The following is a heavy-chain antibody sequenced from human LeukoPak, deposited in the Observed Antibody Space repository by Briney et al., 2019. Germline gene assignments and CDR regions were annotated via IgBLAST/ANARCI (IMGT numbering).Heavy chain of an antibody. Sequence: GASVKVSCKASGYTFTSYGISWVRQAPGQGLEWMGWISAYNGNTNYAQKLQGRVTMTTDTSTSTAYMELRSLRSDDTAVYYCARVRLGRYSSSSEWFDPWGQGTLVTASS. CDR3: ARVRLGRYSSSSEWFDP. CDR2: ISAYNGNT. D-gene: IGHD6-6*01. CDR1: GYTFTSYG. V-gene: IGHV1-18*01. J-gene: IGHJ5*02.